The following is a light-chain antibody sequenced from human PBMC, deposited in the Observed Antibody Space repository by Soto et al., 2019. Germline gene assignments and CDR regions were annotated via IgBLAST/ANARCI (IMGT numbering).Light chain of an antibody. V-gene: IGKV3-20*01. CDR3: LESSSALT. CDR1: QSVSSSY. J-gene: IGKJ5*01. CDR2: GAS. Sequence: EIVLTQSPGTLSLSPGERATLSCGASQSVSSSYLAWYQQKPGQAPRLLIYGASNRATGIPARFSGSGSGTDFTLTISSLQPEDLATYYCLESSSALTFGQGTRLEI.